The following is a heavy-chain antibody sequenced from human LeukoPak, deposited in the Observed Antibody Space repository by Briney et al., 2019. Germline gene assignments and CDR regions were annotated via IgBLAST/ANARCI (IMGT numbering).Heavy chain of an antibody. D-gene: IGHD6-13*01. V-gene: IGHV4-59*08. CDR1: GGCLSSYY. CDR2: IYYRGST. J-gene: IGHJ5*02. Sequence: SETLSLTCTVSGGCLSSYYWSWIRQPPGTGREWIGYIYYRGSTNYNPSLTSRVTISVDTSKNQFSLRLSSVTAADTAVYYWAGLEGGSSSWYWFDPWSQGTLVTVSS. CDR3: AGLEGGSSSWYWFDP.